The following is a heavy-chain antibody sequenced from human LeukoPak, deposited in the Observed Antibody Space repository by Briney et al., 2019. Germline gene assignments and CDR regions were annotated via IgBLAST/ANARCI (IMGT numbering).Heavy chain of an antibody. Sequence: GGSLGLSCAASGLAFSSDAMSWDRQAPGKGLEWVSAISGSGTGTYYTDSAKGRFTTSRDNSKNTLFLQMNSLRVEDTAVYYCAKGGVSSVYHAFDIWGQGTMVTVSS. V-gene: IGHV3-23*01. J-gene: IGHJ3*02. CDR2: ISGSGTGT. D-gene: IGHD2-8*01. CDR3: AKGGVSSVYHAFDI. CDR1: GLAFSSDA.